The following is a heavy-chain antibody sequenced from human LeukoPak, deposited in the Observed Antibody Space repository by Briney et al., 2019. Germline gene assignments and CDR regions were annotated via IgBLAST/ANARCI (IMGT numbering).Heavy chain of an antibody. Sequence: ASVTLSCTASGYTFTSCYMHWVRNAPGQEHEWMGWINPNSGGTNYAQKFQGRVTMTRDTSISTAYMELSRLRSDDTAVYYCARGGSTTGYGMDVWGQGTTVTVSS. D-gene: IGHD2-2*01. J-gene: IGHJ6*02. V-gene: IGHV1-2*02. CDR2: INPNSGGT. CDR3: ARGGSTTGYGMDV. CDR1: GYTFTSCY.